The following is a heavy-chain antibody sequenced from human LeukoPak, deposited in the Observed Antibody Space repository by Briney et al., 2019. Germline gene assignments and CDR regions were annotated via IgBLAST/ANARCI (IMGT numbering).Heavy chain of an antibody. Sequence: ASETLSLTCAVYGGSFSGYYWSWIRQPPGKGLEWIGEINHSGSTNYNPSLKSRVTISVDTSKNQFSLKLSSVTAADTAVYYCARVRYDFWSGYLSAFDIWGQGTMVTVSS. D-gene: IGHD3-3*01. CDR1: GGSFSGYY. CDR2: INHSGST. CDR3: ARVRYDFWSGYLSAFDI. V-gene: IGHV4-34*01. J-gene: IGHJ3*02.